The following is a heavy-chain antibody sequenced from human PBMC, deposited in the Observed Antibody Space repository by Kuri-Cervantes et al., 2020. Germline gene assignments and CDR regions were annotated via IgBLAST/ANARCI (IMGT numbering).Heavy chain of an antibody. J-gene: IGHJ4*02. CDR1: GYSFTSYW. V-gene: IGHV5-51*01. Sequence: KVSCKGSGYSFTSYWIGWVRQMPGKGLEWMGIIYPGDSDTRYSPSFQGQVTISADKSISTAYLQWSSLKASDTAMYYCARREKYCSGGSCVSFDYWGQGTLVTVSS. CDR2: IYPGDSDT. CDR3: ARREKYCSGGSCVSFDY. D-gene: IGHD2-15*01.